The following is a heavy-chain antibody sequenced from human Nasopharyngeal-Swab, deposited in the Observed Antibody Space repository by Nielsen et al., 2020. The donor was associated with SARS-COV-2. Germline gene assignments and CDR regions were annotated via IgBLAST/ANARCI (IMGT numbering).Heavy chain of an antibody. J-gene: IGHJ6*02. CDR1: GGTFSSYA. V-gene: IGHV1-69*06. Sequence: SVKVSCKASGGTFSSYAISWVRQAPGQGLEWMGGIIPIFGTANYAQKFQGRVTITADKSTSTAYMELSSLRSEDTAVYYCARVHLAAAGTMDVWGQGTTVTVSS. CDR3: ARVHLAAAGTMDV. CDR2: IIPIFGTA. D-gene: IGHD6-13*01.